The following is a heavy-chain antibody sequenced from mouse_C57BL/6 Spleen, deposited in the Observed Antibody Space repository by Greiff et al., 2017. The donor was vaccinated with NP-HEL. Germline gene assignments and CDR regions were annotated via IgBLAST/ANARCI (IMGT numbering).Heavy chain of an antibody. J-gene: IGHJ2*01. CDR2: ISSGSSTI. D-gene: IGHD3-2*02. V-gene: IGHV5-17*01. Sequence: EVMLVESGGGLVKPGGSLKLSCAASGFTFSDYGMHWVRQAPEKGLEWVAYISSGSSTIYYADTVKGRFTISRDNAKNTLFLQMTSLRSEDTAMYYGARKALDSSGYYFDYWGQGTTLTVSS. CDR3: ARKALDSSGYYFDY. CDR1: GFTFSDYG.